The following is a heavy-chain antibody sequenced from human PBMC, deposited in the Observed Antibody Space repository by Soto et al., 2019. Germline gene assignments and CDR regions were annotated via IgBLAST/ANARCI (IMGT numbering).Heavy chain of an antibody. V-gene: IGHV3-66*01. J-gene: IGHJ6*03. CDR2: IQSGGST. CDR1: GFTVSSHY. D-gene: IGHD2-15*01. Sequence: EVQLVESGGDLVQPGGSLRLSCAASGFTVSSHYMNWVRQAPGKGLEWVSLIQSGGSTFYADSVKGRFTISRDNSKNTLFLQTNSLRVEDTAMYYCSRDDVYCSGGSCYGVPMFVWGRGTKVTVSS. CDR3: SRDDVYCSGGSCYGVPMFV.